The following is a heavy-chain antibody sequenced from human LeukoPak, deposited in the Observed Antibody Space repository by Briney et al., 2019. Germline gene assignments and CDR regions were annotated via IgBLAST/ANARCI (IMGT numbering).Heavy chain of an antibody. V-gene: IGHV4-39*07. CDR2: INHSGST. CDR1: GGSISSSSYY. CDR3: ARGLKWELPATRLRGSAFDI. J-gene: IGHJ3*02. Sequence: PSETLSLTCTVSGGSISSSSYYWGCIRQPPGKGLECIGEINHSGSTNYNPSLKSRVTISVDTSKNQFSLKLSSVTAADTAVYYCARGLKWELPATRLRGSAFDIWGQGTMVTVSS. D-gene: IGHD1-26*01.